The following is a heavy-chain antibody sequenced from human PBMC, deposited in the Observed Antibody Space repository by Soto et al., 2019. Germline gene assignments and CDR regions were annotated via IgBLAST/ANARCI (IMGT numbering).Heavy chain of an antibody. CDR2: IYYSGST. CDR3: ARAEVGPHRGWFDP. D-gene: IGHD1-26*01. J-gene: IGHJ5*02. CDR1: GGSVSSGSYY. Sequence: QVQLQESGPGLVKPSETLSLTCTVSGGSVSSGSYYWSWIRQPPGKGLEWIGYIYYSGSTNYNPSHKRGVTISVDTARNQVSQRLSSVTAAETAVYYCARAEVGPHRGWFDPWGQGTLVTVSS. V-gene: IGHV4-61*01.